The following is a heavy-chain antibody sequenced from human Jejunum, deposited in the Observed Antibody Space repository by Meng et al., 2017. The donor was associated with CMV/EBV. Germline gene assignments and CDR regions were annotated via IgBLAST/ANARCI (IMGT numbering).Heavy chain of an antibody. CDR3: ANFPSSAYYSEMDV. Sequence: GFSFSSFGMHWVRQAPGKGLEWVAFTRYDGQNKYYLKSVKGRFTISKDNSKNTLYLQMSSLRPEDTGIYYCANFPSSAYYSEMDVWGQGTTVTVSS. CDR1: GFSFSSFG. V-gene: IGHV3-30*02. CDR2: TRYDGQNK. J-gene: IGHJ6*02.